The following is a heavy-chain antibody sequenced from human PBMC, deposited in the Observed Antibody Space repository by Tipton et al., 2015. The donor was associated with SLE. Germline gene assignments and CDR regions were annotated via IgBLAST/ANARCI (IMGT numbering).Heavy chain of an antibody. CDR1: GGSISSYS. J-gene: IGHJ6*02. D-gene: IGHD6-13*01. V-gene: IGHV4-59*12. Sequence: TLSLTCTLSGGSISSYSWSWIRQPPGKGLEWIGYINYSGSTKYNPSLKSRGTMSVDTSKSQFSLNLSSVTAADTAIYYCARGGSTWPSVWGQGTTVTVSS. CDR2: INYSGST. CDR3: ARGGSTWPSV.